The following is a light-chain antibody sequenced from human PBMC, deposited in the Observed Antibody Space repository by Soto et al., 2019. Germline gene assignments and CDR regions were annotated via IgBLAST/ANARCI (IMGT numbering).Light chain of an antibody. V-gene: IGKV1-5*01. Sequence: DIQMTQSPSTLSASVGDRVTITCRASQTISSYLAWYQHKPGKAPKLLIFDASTLQTGVPSRFSGGGFGTEFPLTITGLQPDDFATYYCQQHNEYTAVTFGHGTKLEIK. CDR2: DAS. CDR3: QQHNEYTAVT. J-gene: IGKJ2*01. CDR1: QTISSY.